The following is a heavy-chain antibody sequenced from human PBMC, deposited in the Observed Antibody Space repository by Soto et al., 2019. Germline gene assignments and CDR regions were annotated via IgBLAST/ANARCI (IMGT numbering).Heavy chain of an antibody. CDR1: GYTFTRYG. CDR2: ISGYNGDT. D-gene: IGHD2-8*01. CDR3: AKNGHPPYYYYGMDV. V-gene: IGHV1-18*01. Sequence: ASVKVSCKASGYTFTRYGISWVRQAPGQGLEWMGWISGYNGDTKYAQKFQGRVTMTVDTSTTTAYIEMRSLTSEDRAVYYCAKNGHPPYYYYGMDVWGQGTTVTVSS. J-gene: IGHJ6*02.